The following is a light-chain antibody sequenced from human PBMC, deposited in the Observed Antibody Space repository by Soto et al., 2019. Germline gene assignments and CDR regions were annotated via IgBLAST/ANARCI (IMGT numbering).Light chain of an antibody. Sequence: QSVLTQPPSVSGAPGQRVTISCTGSSCNIGAGYDVHWYQQLPGTAPKLLIYGNSNRPSGVPDRFSGSKSGTSASLAITGPRAEDEADYYCQSYDSSLSGWVFGGGTKLTVL. CDR2: GNS. J-gene: IGLJ3*02. CDR3: QSYDSSLSGWV. V-gene: IGLV1-40*01. CDR1: SCNIGAGYD.